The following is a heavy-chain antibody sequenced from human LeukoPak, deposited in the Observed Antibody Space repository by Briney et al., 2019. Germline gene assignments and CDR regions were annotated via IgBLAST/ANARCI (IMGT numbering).Heavy chain of an antibody. V-gene: IGHV1-46*01. CDR3: ARAPNSPWFDP. CDR2: INPSGGST. Sequence: ASVKVSCKASAYTFTSYYMHWVRQAPGQGLEWMGIINPSGGSTSYAQKFQGRVTMTRDTSTSTVYMELSSLRSEDTAVYYCARAPNSPWFDPWGQGTLVTVSS. J-gene: IGHJ5*02. D-gene: IGHD2/OR15-2a*01. CDR1: AYTFTSYY.